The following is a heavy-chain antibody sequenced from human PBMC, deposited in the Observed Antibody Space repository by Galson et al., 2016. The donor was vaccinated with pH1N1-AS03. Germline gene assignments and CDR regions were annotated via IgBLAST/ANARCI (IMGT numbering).Heavy chain of an antibody. CDR2: ILHGGST. J-gene: IGHJ4*02. D-gene: IGHD3-10*01. CDR3: ARDPSWFGEEQYYFDY. V-gene: IGHV4-59*01. Sequence: SETLSLTCRVTDGSIRSYFWSWIRQAPGKRLAWIGNILHGGSTKYNPTLKNRVTMSTDTFKNQISLRLNSVIAADPAVYYCARDPSWFGEEQYYFDYWSQGKMVTVSS. CDR1: DGSIRSYF.